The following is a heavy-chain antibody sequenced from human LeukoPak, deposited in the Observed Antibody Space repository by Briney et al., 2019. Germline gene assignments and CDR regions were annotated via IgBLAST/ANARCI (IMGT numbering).Heavy chain of an antibody. V-gene: IGHV3-53*05. Sequence: PGGSLRLSCAASGFAVSSSYIGWVRQAPGKGLEWVSIIYSGGNTYYADSVRGRFTIARDNSRNTLYLQMNSLRPEDTAVYYCAKGGHECYGTSCFIDWGQGTLVTVSS. D-gene: IGHD2-2*01. CDR2: IYSGGNT. CDR1: GFAVSSSY. CDR3: AKGGHECYGTSCFID. J-gene: IGHJ4*02.